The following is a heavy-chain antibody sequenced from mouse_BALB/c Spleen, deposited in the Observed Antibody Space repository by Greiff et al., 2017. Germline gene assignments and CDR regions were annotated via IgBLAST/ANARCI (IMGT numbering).Heavy chain of an antibody. CDR1: GFTFSSYG. J-gene: IGHJ2*01. D-gene: IGHD2-3*01. V-gene: IGHV5-6-3*01. CDR3: ARGSDGYPHYFDY. Sequence: EVQLQESGGGLVQPGGSLKLSCAASGFTFSSYGMSWVRQTPDKRLELVATINSNGGSTYYPDSVKGRFTISRDNAKNTLYLQMSSLKSEDTAMYYCARGSDGYPHYFDYWGQGTTLTVSS. CDR2: INSNGGST.